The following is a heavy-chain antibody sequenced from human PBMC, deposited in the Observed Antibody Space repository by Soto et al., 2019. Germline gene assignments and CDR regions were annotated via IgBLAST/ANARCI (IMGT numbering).Heavy chain of an antibody. D-gene: IGHD3-3*01. CDR1: GDSISTFY. CDR3: ARVRSNLFDY. CDR2: IHYSGST. J-gene: IGHJ4*02. Sequence: SETLSLTCTVSGDSISTFYWSWIRQPPGKGLEWIGYIHYSGSTNYNPSLKSQVIISIDTSKNQFSLKRSSVTAADTAVYFCARVRSNLFDYWGQGTLVTVSS. V-gene: IGHV4-59*01.